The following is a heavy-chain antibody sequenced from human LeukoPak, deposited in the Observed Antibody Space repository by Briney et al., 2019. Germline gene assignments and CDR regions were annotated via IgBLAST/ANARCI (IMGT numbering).Heavy chain of an antibody. V-gene: IGHV1-18*04. CDR2: ISAYNGNT. J-gene: IGHJ4*02. Sequence: ASVKVSCKTSGYTFSGSYIHWVRQAPGQGLEWMGWISAYNGNTNYAQKLQGRVTMTTDTSTSTAYMELRSLRSDDTAVYYCARNLRYFDWSPDYWGQGTLVTVSS. CDR1: GYTFSGSY. CDR3: ARNLRYFDWSPDY. D-gene: IGHD3-9*01.